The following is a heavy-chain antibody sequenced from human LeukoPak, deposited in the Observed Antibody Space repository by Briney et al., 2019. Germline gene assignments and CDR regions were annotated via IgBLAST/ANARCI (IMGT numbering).Heavy chain of an antibody. J-gene: IGHJ6*03. CDR3: AKDLIAARPGYYYYYMDV. D-gene: IGHD6-6*01. CDR2: IRYDGSNK. Sequence: GGSLRLSCAASGFTSSSYGMHWVRQAPGKGLEWVAFIRYDGSNKYYADSVKGRFTISRDNSKNTLYLQMNSLRAEDTAVYYCAKDLIAARPGYYYYYMDVWGKGTTVTVSS. CDR1: GFTSSSYG. V-gene: IGHV3-30*02.